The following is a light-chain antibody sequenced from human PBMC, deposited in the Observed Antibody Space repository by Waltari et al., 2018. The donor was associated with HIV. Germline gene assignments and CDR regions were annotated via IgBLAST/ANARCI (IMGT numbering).Light chain of an antibody. CDR1: SSNIGSHT. J-gene: IGLJ2*01. V-gene: IGLV1-44*01. Sequence: QSVLTQPPSASGTPGQRVTIPCSGSSSNIGSHTVNWYQQLPGTAPKLLIYSNNQRPSGVPDRFSGSKSGTSASLAISGLQSEDEADYYCAVWGDSLNGPVFGGGTKLTVL. CDR3: AVWGDSLNGPV. CDR2: SNN.